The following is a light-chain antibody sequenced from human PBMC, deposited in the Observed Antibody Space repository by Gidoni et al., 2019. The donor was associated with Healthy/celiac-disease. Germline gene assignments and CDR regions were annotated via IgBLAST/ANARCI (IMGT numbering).Light chain of an antibody. Sequence: EIVLMQSPGTLSLSPGERATLSCRASQSVSSSYLAWYQQKPGQAPRLLIYGASSRATGIPDRFSGSGSGTDFTLTISGLEPEDFAVYYCQQYGSSPGTFGQGTKVEIK. CDR3: QQYGSSPGT. J-gene: IGKJ1*01. CDR1: QSVSSSY. CDR2: GAS. V-gene: IGKV3-20*01.